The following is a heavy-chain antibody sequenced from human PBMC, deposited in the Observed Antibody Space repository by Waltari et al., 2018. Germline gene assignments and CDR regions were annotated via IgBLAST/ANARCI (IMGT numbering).Heavy chain of an antibody. CDR3: ARVPGYSSSWFGGQYYFDY. Sequence: QVQLQESGPGLVKPSETLSLTRTVSGGSISSYYWSWIRQPPGKGLEWIGYIYYSGSTNYNPSLKSRVTISVDTSKNQFSLKLSSVTAADTAVYYCARVPGYSSSWFGGQYYFDYWGQGTLVTVSS. CDR2: IYYSGST. V-gene: IGHV4-59*01. J-gene: IGHJ4*02. D-gene: IGHD6-13*01. CDR1: GGSISSYY.